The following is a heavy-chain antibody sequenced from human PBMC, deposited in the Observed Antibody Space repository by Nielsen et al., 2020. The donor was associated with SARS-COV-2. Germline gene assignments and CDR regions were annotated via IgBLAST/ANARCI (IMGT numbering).Heavy chain of an antibody. CDR3: AKQNPLFSTSRPVDW. Sequence: SETLSLTCTVSTDSFSDYYWSWFRQPPGQRLEWIGYFYPIGSTRSNPSFKTRVSISGDTSKNQFSLELRSVTAADTAIYYCAKQNPLFSTSRPVDWWGQGTLVTVSS. J-gene: IGHJ4*02. CDR2: FYPIGST. V-gene: IGHV4-59*08. D-gene: IGHD6-6*01. CDR1: TDSFSDYY.